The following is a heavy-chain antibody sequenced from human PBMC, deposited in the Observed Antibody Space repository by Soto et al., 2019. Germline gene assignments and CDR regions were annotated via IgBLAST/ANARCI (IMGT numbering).Heavy chain of an antibody. Sequence: GGSLRLSCAASGFTFSSYAMSWVRQAPGKGLEWVSAISGSGGSTYYADSVKGRFTISRDNSKNTLYLQMNSLRADDTAVYYCAKWPGITGTTNYWGQGTLVTAPQ. CDR1: GFTFSSYA. CDR3: AKWPGITGTTNY. V-gene: IGHV3-23*01. CDR2: ISGSGGST. J-gene: IGHJ4*02. D-gene: IGHD1-7*01.